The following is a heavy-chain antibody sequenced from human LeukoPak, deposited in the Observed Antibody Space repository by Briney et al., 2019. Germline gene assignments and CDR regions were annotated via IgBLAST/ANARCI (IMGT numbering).Heavy chain of an antibody. CDR1: GFTFSSYA. J-gene: IGHJ4*02. CDR3: AKTTEYYYDSSGYLRY. D-gene: IGHD3-22*01. V-gene: IGHV3-23*01. CDR2: ISGSGGST. Sequence: GGSLRLSCAASGFTFSSYAMSWVRQAPGKGLEWVSAISGSGGSTYYADSVKGRFTISRDNSKNTLYLQMNSLGAEDTAVYYCAKTTEYYYDSSGYLRYWGQGTLVTVSS.